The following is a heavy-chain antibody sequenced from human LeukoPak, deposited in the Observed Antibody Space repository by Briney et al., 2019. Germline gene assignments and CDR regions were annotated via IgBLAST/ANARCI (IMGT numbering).Heavy chain of an antibody. Sequence: ASVKVSCKASGYTFTSYGISWVRQAPGHGLEWMGRIIPILGIANYAQKFQGRVTITADKSTSTAYMELSSLRSEDTAVYYCARDNDCSGGSCYSPWFDPWGQGTLVTVSS. D-gene: IGHD2-15*01. CDR3: ARDNDCSGGSCYSPWFDP. CDR1: GYTFTSYG. CDR2: IIPILGIA. V-gene: IGHV1-69*04. J-gene: IGHJ5*02.